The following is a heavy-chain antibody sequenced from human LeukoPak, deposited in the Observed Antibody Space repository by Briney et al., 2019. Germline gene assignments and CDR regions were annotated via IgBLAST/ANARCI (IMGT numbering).Heavy chain of an antibody. CDR1: GFTFGDYA. Sequence: QSGGSLRLSCTASGFTFGDYAMSWFRQAPGKGLEWVGFIRSKAYGGTTEYAASVKGRFTISRDDSKSIAYLQMNSLKTEDTAVYYCTRDEGPTGYSSSWYTGEPVAVDYWGQGTLVTVSS. J-gene: IGHJ4*02. D-gene: IGHD6-13*01. CDR3: TRDEGPTGYSSSWYTGEPVAVDY. V-gene: IGHV3-49*03. CDR2: IRSKAYGGTT.